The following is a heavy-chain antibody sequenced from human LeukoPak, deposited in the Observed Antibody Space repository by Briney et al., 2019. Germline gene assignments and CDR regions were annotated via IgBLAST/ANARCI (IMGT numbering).Heavy chain of an antibody. V-gene: IGHV3-48*01. CDR2: ISSSSSTI. CDR1: GFTFSNYA. D-gene: IGHD3-16*02. Sequence: PGGSLRLSCAASGFTFSNYAMNWVRQAPGKGLEWVSYISSSSSTIYYADSVKGRFTISRDNAKNSLYLQMNSLRAEDTAVYYFARERDYDYVWGSYRYVFVYWGQGTLVTVSS. CDR3: ARERDYDYVWGSYRYVFVY. J-gene: IGHJ4*02.